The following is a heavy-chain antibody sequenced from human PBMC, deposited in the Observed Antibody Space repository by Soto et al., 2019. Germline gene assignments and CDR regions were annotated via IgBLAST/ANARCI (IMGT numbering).Heavy chain of an antibody. Sequence: SGPTLVNHTQTLTLTCTFSAFSLSTGGVGVGWIRQPPGKALEWLALIYWDDDKRYSPSLRSRLTITKDTSKNQVVLTMTNMDPVDTATYYCIQSRCGGDCLQSYASYYYYGMDVWGQGTTVTVS. V-gene: IGHV2-5*02. D-gene: IGHD2-21*02. CDR2: IYWDDDK. CDR1: AFSLSTGGVG. J-gene: IGHJ6*02. CDR3: IQSRCGGDCLQSYASYYYYGMDV.